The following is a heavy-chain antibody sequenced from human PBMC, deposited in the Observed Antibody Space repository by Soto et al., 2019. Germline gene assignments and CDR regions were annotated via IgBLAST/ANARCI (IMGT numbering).Heavy chain of an antibody. CDR3: ANDKYTDSLRKVWFFAY. J-gene: IGHJ2*01. D-gene: IGHD3-10*01. V-gene: IGHV3-23*01. CDR2: ISANGGIT. Sequence: EVQLLESGGGLVKPGGSLRLYCAASGFTFSKYAMSWVRLAQGKGLEWVSSISANGGITDYADSVKGRFTISRVNFQNILSLQMDSLRGDDTALYFCANDKYTDSLRKVWFFAYWGRGTLVTVSS. CDR1: GFTFSKYA.